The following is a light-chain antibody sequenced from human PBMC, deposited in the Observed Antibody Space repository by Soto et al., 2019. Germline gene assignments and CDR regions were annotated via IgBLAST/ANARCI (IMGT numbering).Light chain of an antibody. CDR2: EGS. CDR1: SSDVGSYNL. CDR3: WPYAGSRPYV. Sequence: QSALTQPASVSGSPGQSITISCTGTSSDVGSYNLVSWYQQHPGKAPKLMIYEGSKRPSGVSNRFSGSKSGNTASLTISGLQAEDDANYYCWPYAGSRPYVFGTGTKLTVL. V-gene: IGLV2-23*01. J-gene: IGLJ1*01.